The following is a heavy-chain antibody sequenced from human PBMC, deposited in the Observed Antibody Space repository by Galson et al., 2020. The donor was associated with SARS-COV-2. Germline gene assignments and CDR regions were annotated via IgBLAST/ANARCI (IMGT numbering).Heavy chain of an antibody. V-gene: IGHV4-31*01. D-gene: IGHD3-9*01. J-gene: IGHJ6*02. CDR3: ARFHYDILTGYSNYYYYGMDV. CDR2: INYSGST. CDR1: GAPISSGGYY. Sequence: SEPLSLTCNVSGAPISSGGYYWSWIRQHPGKGRERYGYINYSGSTYHNPSRTSPATPSADTSKNQFSLKLSSVTAADTAVYYCARFHYDILTGYSNYYYYGMDVWGQGTTVTVSS.